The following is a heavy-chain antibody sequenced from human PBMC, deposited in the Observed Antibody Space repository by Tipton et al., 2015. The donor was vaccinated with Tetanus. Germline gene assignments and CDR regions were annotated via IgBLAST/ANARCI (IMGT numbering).Heavy chain of an antibody. Sequence: QLVQSGAEVKKPGASVKISCKASGYTFSSYYTQWVRQAPGQGLEWMGIINPSDGSTTYAQKFQGRVTMTRDTSTSTVYMELSSLRSEDTAVYYCAGTRDYGGNQDAFDIWGQGTLVNVSS. CDR2: INPSDGST. D-gene: IGHD4-23*01. CDR3: AGTRDYGGNQDAFDI. CDR1: GYTFSSYY. V-gene: IGHV1-46*01. J-gene: IGHJ3*02.